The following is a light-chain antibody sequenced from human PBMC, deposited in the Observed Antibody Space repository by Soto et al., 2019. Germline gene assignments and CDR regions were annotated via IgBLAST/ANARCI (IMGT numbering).Light chain of an antibody. Sequence: DIQMTQSPSSVSASVGDRVTITCRASQAISTWLAWSQQKPGKAPKLLIYAASNLQTGVPSRFSGSGSGTDFTLTISSLQPEDFATYYCQQANSFPRTFGQRTKVEIK. J-gene: IGKJ1*01. CDR3: QQANSFPRT. V-gene: IGKV1D-12*01. CDR1: QAISTW. CDR2: AAS.